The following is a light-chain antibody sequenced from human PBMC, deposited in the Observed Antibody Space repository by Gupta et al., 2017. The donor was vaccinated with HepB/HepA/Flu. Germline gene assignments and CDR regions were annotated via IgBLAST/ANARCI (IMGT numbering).Light chain of an antibody. J-gene: IGLJ3*02. CDR1: SSNIGNKY. Sequence: QPVLTQPPSLPSAPPQKVTISCSGSSSNIGNKYVTWYQQLPGTDHKRLSYENNKRPSGVPDRFSGYKSGASANLGINGLQTGEEADDYCGIWDSSLSDSVFGGGTKMTVL. CDR2: ENN. CDR3: GIWDSSLSDSV. V-gene: IGLV1-51*02.